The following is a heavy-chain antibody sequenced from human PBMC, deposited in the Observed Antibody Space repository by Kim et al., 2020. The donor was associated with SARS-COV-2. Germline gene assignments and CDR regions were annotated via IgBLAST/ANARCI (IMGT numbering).Heavy chain of an antibody. D-gene: IGHD1-7*01. V-gene: IGHV4-31*02. CDR3: ARDWGVTGTTSYYYYGMDV. J-gene: IGHJ6*02. Sequence: RVTISVDTSKNQFSLKLSSVTAADTAVYYCARDWGVTGTTSYYYYGMDVWGQGTTVTVSS.